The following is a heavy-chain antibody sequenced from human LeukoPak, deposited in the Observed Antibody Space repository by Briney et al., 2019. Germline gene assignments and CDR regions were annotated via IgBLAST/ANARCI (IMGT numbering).Heavy chain of an antibody. CDR1: GIPLRSYA. V-gene: IGHV3-23*01. J-gene: IGHJ5*02. Sequence: GGSLRLSCAASGIPLRSYAVSWVRQAPGKWLEWVSAISGSGDRTYYADSVKGRFTISRDNSKNTLYLQMNSLRDEDTAIYYCAKDAIAVALGWLDPWGQGTLVTVSS. CDR3: AKDAIAVALGWLDP. CDR2: ISGSGDRT. D-gene: IGHD6-19*01.